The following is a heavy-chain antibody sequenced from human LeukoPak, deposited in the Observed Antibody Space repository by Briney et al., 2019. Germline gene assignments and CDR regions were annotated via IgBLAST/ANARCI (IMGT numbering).Heavy chain of an antibody. D-gene: IGHD4-11*01. V-gene: IGHV3-74*01. CDR2: INSDGRST. J-gene: IGHJ6*02. CDR1: GFTFSSYW. Sequence: PGGSLRLSCAASGFTFSSYWMHWVRQAPGKGLVWVSRINSDGRSTSYADSVKGRFTISRDNAKNTLYLQMNSLRAEDTAVYYCARDIVSTDVRYYYAMDVWGQGTTATVSS. CDR3: ARDIVSTDVRYYYAMDV.